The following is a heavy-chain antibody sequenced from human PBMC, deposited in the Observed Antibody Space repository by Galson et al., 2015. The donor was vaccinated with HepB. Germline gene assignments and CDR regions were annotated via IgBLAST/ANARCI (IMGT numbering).Heavy chain of an antibody. CDR3: ARGYYDSSGYYYYYYGMDV. CDR1: GGTFSSYA. D-gene: IGHD3-22*01. CDR2: IIPIFGTA. Sequence: SVKVSCKASGGTFSSYAISWVRQAPGQGLEWMGGIIPIFGTANYAQKFQGRVTITADESTSTAYMELSSLRSEDTAVYYRARGYYDSSGYYYYYYGMDVWGQGTTVTVSS. V-gene: IGHV1-69*13. J-gene: IGHJ6*02.